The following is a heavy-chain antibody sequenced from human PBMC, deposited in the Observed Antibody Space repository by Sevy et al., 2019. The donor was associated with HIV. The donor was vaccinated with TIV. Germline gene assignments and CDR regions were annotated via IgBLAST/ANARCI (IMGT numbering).Heavy chain of an antibody. D-gene: IGHD2-2*01. CDR1: GFTFSSYE. J-gene: IGHJ4*02. V-gene: IGHV3-48*03. CDR2: ISSSGSTI. CDR3: ARAPDCSSTSCYGFDY. Sequence: GESLKISCAASGFTFSSYEMNWVRQAPGKGLECVSYISSSGSTIYYADSVKGRFTISRDNAKNSLYLQMNSLRAEDTAVYYCARAPDCSSTSCYGFDYWGQGTLVTVSS.